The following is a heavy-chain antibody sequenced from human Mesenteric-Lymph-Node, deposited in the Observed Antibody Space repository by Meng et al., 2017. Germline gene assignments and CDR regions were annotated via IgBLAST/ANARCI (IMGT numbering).Heavy chain of an antibody. CDR3: ARGRDCTNGVCYFDY. CDR2: IWYDGSNK. CDR1: GFTFSSYG. J-gene: IGHJ4*02. Sequence: GESLKISCAASGFTFSSYGMHWVRQAPGKGLEWVAVIWYDGSNKYYADSVKGRFTISRDNSKNTLYLQMNSLRAEDTAVYYCARGRDCTNGVCYFDYWGQGTLVTVSS. V-gene: IGHV3-33*01. D-gene: IGHD2-8*01.